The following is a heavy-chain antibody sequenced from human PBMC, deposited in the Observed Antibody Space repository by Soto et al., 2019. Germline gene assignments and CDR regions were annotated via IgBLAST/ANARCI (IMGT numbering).Heavy chain of an antibody. J-gene: IGHJ4*02. CDR2: INTHSGDT. CDR1: GYTFTSDG. D-gene: IGHD4-17*01. Sequence: QVQLVQSGAEVKNPGASVKVSCETSGYTFTSDGISWVRQAPGQGLEWMGWINTHSGDTNFAQKFQDRVTMTTDPPTSTVYMEVRSLGSDDTAVYYCARAPGYGDPDYWGQGTLVTVSS. V-gene: IGHV1-18*04. CDR3: ARAPGYGDPDY.